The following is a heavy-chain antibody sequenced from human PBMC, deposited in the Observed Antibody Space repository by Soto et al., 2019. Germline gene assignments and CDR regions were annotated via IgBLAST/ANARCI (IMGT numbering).Heavy chain of an antibody. D-gene: IGHD5-12*01. Sequence: SETLSLTCTVSGGSMSGYYWTWIRQSPGKGLEWIGCVHFTGSTDYNPSLKSRVNISLDTSKNQFSLNLTSVTAADTAVYYCARGIVATETFDYWGQGTLVTVSS. CDR1: GGSMSGYY. J-gene: IGHJ4*02. V-gene: IGHV4-59*01. CDR2: VHFTGST. CDR3: ARGIVATETFDY.